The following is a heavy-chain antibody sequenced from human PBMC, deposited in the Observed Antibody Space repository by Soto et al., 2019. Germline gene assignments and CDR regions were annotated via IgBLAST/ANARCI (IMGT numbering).Heavy chain of an antibody. CDR1: GFTFRSYG. CDR3: DYDATASGWYRFYYYGLDF. CDR2: ISYDGSNK. Sequence: PGGSLRLSCAASGFTFRSYGMHWVRQAPGKGLEWVAVISYDGSNKYYADSVKGRFTISRDNSKNTLYLQMNSLRAEDTAVYYCDYDATASGWYRFYYYGLDFWGQGTTVTVSS. J-gene: IGHJ6*02. V-gene: IGHV3-30*03. D-gene: IGHD6-19*01.